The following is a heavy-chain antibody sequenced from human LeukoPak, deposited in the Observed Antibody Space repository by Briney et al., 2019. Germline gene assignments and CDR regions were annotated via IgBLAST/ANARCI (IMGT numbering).Heavy chain of an antibody. CDR3: ARDRVGWVPFYYYYMDV. CDR2: INPNSGGT. V-gene: IGHV1-2*02. D-gene: IGHD1-26*01. Sequence: GASVKVSCKASGYTFTGYYMHWVRQAPGQGLEWMGWINPNSGGTNYAQKFQGRVTMTRDTSISTAYMELSRLRSDDTAVYYCARDRVGWVPFYYYYMDVWGKGTTVTVSS. CDR1: GYTFTGYY. J-gene: IGHJ6*03.